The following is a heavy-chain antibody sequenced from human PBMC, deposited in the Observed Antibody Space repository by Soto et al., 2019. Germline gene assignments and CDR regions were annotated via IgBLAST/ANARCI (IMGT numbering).Heavy chain of an antibody. V-gene: IGHV1-18*01. CDR2: ISAYNGNT. CDR1: GYTFTSYG. CDR3: AREPPRITMVRDRNGMDV. J-gene: IGHJ6*02. Sequence: ASVKVSCKASGYTFTSYGISWVRQAPGQGLEWMGWISAYNGNTNYAQKLQGRVTMTTDTSTSTAYMELRSLRSDETAVYYCAREPPRITMVRDRNGMDVWGQGTTVTVSS. D-gene: IGHD3-10*01.